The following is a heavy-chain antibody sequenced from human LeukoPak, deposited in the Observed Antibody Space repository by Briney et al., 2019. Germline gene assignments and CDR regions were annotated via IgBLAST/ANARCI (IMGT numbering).Heavy chain of an antibody. J-gene: IGHJ3*02. CDR3: ARVYGAGYDFRGAFDI. V-gene: IGHV4-59*01. CDR1: GGSISSYY. D-gene: IGHD5-12*01. CDR2: IYYSGSA. Sequence: SETLSLTCTVSGGSISSYYWSWIRQPAGKGLEWIGYIYYSGSANYNPSLKGRVTISVDTSKNQFSLKLSSVTAADTAVYYCARVYGAGYDFRGAFDIWGQGTMVTVSS.